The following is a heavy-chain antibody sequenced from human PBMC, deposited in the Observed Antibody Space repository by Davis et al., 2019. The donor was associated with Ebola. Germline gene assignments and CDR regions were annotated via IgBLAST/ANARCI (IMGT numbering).Heavy chain of an antibody. CDR1: GFTFSSYG. J-gene: IGHJ6*02. Sequence: GESLKISCAASGFTFSSYGMHWVRQAPGKGLEWVAVISYDGSNKYYADSVKGRFTISRDNSKNTLYLQMNSLRAEDTAVYYCARQYYYGSGSYYRYEYYYGMDVWGQGTTVTVSS. D-gene: IGHD3-10*01. V-gene: IGHV3-30*03. CDR3: ARQYYYGSGSYYRYEYYYGMDV. CDR2: ISYDGSNK.